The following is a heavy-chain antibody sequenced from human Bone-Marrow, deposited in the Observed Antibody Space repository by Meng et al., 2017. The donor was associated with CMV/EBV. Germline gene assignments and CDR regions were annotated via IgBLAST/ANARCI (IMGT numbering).Heavy chain of an antibody. CDR1: GFTFSSYW. CDR2: IKQDGSEK. V-gene: IGHV3-7*01. D-gene: IGHD5-12*01. Sequence: GESLKISCAASGFTFSSYWMSWVRQAPGRGLEWVANIKQDGSEKYYVDSVKGRFTISRDNAKNSLYLQMNSLRAEDTAVYCCARELSRLRHYHYGMDVWGQGTTVTVSS. J-gene: IGHJ6*02. CDR3: ARELSRLRHYHYGMDV.